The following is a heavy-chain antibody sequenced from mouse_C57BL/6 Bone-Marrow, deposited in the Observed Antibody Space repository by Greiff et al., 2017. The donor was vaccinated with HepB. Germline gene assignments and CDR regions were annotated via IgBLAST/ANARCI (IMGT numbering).Heavy chain of an antibody. Sequence: EVQLQESGGGLVQPGGSMKLSCVASGFTFSNYWMNWVRQSPEKGLEWVAQIRLKSDNYATHYAESVKGRFTISRDDSKSSVYLQMNNLRAEDTGIYYCTPPPGGLTTVVATRAMDYWGQGTSVTVSS. D-gene: IGHD1-1*01. J-gene: IGHJ4*01. V-gene: IGHV6-3*01. CDR2: IRLKSDNYAT. CDR3: TPPPGGLTTVVATRAMDY. CDR1: GFTFSNYW.